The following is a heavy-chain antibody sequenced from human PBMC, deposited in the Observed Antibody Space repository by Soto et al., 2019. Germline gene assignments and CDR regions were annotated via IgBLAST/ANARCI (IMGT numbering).Heavy chain of an antibody. CDR3: ASSDISRYSGSSVQIDD. CDR2: IYYSGST. D-gene: IGHD1-26*01. CDR1: GGSISSSSYY. V-gene: IGHV4-39*01. Sequence: QLQLQESGPGLVKPSETLSLTCTVSGGSISSSSYYWGWIRQPPGKGLEWIGIIYYSGSTYYNPSLKSRVTISVDTSKNQFSLKLSSVTAADTAVYYCASSDISRYSGSSVQIDDWGQGTLVTVSS. J-gene: IGHJ4*02.